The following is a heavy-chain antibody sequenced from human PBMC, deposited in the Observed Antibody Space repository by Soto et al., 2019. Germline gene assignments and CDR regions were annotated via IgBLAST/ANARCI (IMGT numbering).Heavy chain of an antibody. Sequence: GESLKISCKASGYIIKNYWIGWVRQMPGQGLEWMGIIFPDDSDARYSPSFQGHVTISVDKSISTAYVQWSSLKASDSAIYYCFRGGVTSRTFDYWGQGTLVTVSS. J-gene: IGHJ4*02. CDR2: IFPDDSDA. V-gene: IGHV5-51*01. CDR1: GYIIKNYW. CDR3: FRGGVTSRTFDY. D-gene: IGHD3-16*01.